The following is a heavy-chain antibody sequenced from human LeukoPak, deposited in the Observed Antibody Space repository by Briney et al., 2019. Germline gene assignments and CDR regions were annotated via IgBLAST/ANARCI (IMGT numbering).Heavy chain of an antibody. J-gene: IGHJ4*02. V-gene: IGHV4-59*01. D-gene: IGHD3-9*01. CDR3: ARSRYFDWLYIFDY. CDR1: GGSISSYY. CDR2: IYYSGST. Sequence: SETLSLTCTASGGSISSYYWSWIRQPPGKGLEWIGYIYYSGSTNYNPSLKSRVTISVDTSKNQFSLKLSSVTAADTAVYYCARSRYFDWLYIFDYWGQGTLVTVSS.